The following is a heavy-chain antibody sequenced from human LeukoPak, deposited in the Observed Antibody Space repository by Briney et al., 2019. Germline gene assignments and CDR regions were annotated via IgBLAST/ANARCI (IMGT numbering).Heavy chain of an antibody. CDR2: INWNGGST. CDR1: GFTFSTYS. V-gene: IGHV3-20*04. D-gene: IGHD3-10*02. CDR3: AELGITMIGGV. Sequence: GGSLRLSCAASGFTFSTYSMSWVRQAPGKGLEWVSGINWNGGSTGYADSVKGRFTISRDNAKNSLYLQMNSLRAEDTAVYYCAELGITMIGGVWGKGTTVTISS. J-gene: IGHJ6*04.